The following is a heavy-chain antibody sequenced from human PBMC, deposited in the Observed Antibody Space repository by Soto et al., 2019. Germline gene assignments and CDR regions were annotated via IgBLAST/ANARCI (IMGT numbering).Heavy chain of an antibody. CDR1: GFTFSAYD. V-gene: IGHV3-13*05. CDR3: ARDRSDSSRADSFDI. J-gene: IGHJ3*02. Sequence: GGSLRLSCAASGFTFSAYDMHWVRQTTGKGLEWVSAIGAADDPYYLGSVKGRFTISRENAKNSLYLQMNSLRAEDTAVYYCARDRSDSSRADSFDIWGPGTMVTVSS. D-gene: IGHD6-6*01. CDR2: IGAADDP.